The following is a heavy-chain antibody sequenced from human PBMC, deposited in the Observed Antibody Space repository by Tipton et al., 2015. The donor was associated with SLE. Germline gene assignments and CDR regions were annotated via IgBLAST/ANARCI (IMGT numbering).Heavy chain of an antibody. V-gene: IGHV4-34*01. CDR2: INHSGST. CDR3: ASAEYGTSAAAIDY. CDR1: GGSFSGYY. J-gene: IGHJ4*02. Sequence: TLSLTCAVYGGSFSGYYWSWIRQPPGKGLEWIGEINHSGSTNYNPSLKSRVTISVDTSKNQFSLKLNSVTAADTAVYYCASAEYGTSAAAIDYWGQGTLVTVSS. D-gene: IGHD6-6*01.